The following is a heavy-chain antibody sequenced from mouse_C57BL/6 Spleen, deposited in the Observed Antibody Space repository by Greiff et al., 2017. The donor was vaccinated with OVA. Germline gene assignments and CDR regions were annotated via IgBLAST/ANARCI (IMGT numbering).Heavy chain of an antibody. CDR2: IDPSDSYT. D-gene: IGHD1-1*01. V-gene: IGHV1-69*01. Sequence: QVQLQQPGAELVMPGASVKLSCKASGYTFTSYWMHWVKQRPGQGLEWIGEIDPSDSYTNYNQNFKGKSTLTVDKSSSTAYMQLSSLTSEDSAVYYCARRSTVVASFDYWGQGTTLTVSS. CDR1: GYTFTSYW. J-gene: IGHJ2*01. CDR3: ARRSTVVASFDY.